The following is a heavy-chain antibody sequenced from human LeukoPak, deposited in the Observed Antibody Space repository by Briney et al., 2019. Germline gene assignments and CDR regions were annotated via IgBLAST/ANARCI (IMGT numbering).Heavy chain of an antibody. CDR2: INPSGGST. CDR1: GYTFTSYY. CDR3: ARDFPGYDFWSGYWGYYYGMDV. D-gene: IGHD3-3*01. V-gene: IGHV1-46*01. J-gene: IGHJ6*02. Sequence: ASVKVSCKASGYTFTSYYMHWVRQAPGQGLEWMGIINPSGGSTSYAQKFQGRVTMTRDTSTSTVYMELRSLRSDDTAVYYCARDFPGYDFWSGYWGYYYGMDVWGQGTTVTVSS.